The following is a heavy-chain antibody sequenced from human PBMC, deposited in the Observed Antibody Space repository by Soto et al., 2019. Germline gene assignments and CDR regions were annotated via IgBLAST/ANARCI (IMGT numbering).Heavy chain of an antibody. CDR2: ISAYNGNT. D-gene: IGHD1-26*01. CDR3: AREVMGSYYCCYGMDV. CDR1: GYTFTSYG. J-gene: IGHJ6*02. Sequence: QVQLVQSGAEVKKPGASVKVSCKASGYTFTSYGISWVRQAPGQGLEWMGWISAYNGNTNYAQKLQGRVTMTTDTXTIXAYMELRSLRSDDTAVYYCAREVMGSYYCCYGMDVWGQGTTVTVSS. V-gene: IGHV1-18*01.